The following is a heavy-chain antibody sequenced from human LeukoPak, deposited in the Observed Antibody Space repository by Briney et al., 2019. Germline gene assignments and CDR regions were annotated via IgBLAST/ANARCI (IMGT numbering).Heavy chain of an antibody. J-gene: IGHJ2*01. CDR2: ISGTGTLT. CDR3: AKHRVVGQWYFDL. Sequence: GGPLRLSCAASGFTFSSYAMSWVRQAPGKGLEWVSAISGTGTLTYYADSVKGRFTISRDNSKNTLYLQMNSLRAEDTAVYSCAKHRVVGQWYFDLWGRGTLVTVSS. D-gene: IGHD2-15*01. CDR1: GFTFSSYA. V-gene: IGHV3-23*01.